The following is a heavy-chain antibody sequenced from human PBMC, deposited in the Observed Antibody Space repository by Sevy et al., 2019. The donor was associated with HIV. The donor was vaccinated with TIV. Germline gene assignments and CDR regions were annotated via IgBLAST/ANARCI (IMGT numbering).Heavy chain of an antibody. J-gene: IGHJ4*02. Sequence: GGSLRLSCAASGFTVSSNYMTWVRQAPGKGLEWVSVIYTGGGTYYADSVKGRFTISRDNSKNTVYLQMNSLRAEDTAVYYCASDRYGSGWGEAFDYWGQGTLVTVSS. CDR2: IYTGGGT. V-gene: IGHV3-53*01. D-gene: IGHD6-19*01. CDR1: GFTVSSNY. CDR3: ASDRYGSGWGEAFDY.